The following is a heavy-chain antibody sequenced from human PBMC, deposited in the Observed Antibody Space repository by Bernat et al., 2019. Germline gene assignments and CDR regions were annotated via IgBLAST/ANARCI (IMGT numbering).Heavy chain of an antibody. V-gene: IGHV3-23*04. J-gene: IGHJ4*02. D-gene: IGHD4-17*01. CDR3: AKNAWWDYGDLVRWVFEY. CDR1: GFIFSSHA. CDR2: ISGAGGKT. Sequence: VQLVESGGGLVKPGGSLRLSCAASGFIFSSHAMSWVRQTPGKGLEWVSSISGAGGKTYYADSVEGRFTISRGNAENMLFLQMNSLRADDTAVYYCAKNAWWDYGDLVRWVFEYWGQGILVTVSS.